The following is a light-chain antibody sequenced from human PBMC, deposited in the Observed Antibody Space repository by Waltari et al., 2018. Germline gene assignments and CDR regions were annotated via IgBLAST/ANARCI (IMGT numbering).Light chain of an antibody. CDR3: QAWDSGAAGV. CDR1: KLGDKY. J-gene: IGLJ1*01. CDR2: QDS. V-gene: IGLV3-1*01. Sequence: SYELSQPPSVSVSPGQTATISCSGDKLGDKYACWYQQKPGQSPVLVIYQDSRRPSGIPERFSSSNSGNTATLTISGTQAMDEADYYCQAWDSGAAGVFGTGTKVTVL.